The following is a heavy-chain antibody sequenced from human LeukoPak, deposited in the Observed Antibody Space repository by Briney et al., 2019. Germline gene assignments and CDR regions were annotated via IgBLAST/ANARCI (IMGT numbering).Heavy chain of an antibody. CDR3: ARAPIIGTVTYDAFDI. D-gene: IGHD4-11*01. CDR1: GFTFSSYW. CDR2: INTDGSST. J-gene: IGHJ3*02. V-gene: IGHV3-74*01. Sequence: GGSLRLSCAASGFTFSSYWMHWVRQAPGKGLVWVSRINTDGSSTSYADSVKGRFTISRDNAKNTLYLQMNSLRAEDTAVYYCARAPIIGTVTYDAFDIWGQGTMVTVSS.